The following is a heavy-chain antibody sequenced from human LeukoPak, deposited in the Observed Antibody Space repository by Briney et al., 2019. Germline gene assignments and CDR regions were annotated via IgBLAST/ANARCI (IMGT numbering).Heavy chain of an antibody. Sequence: GGSLRLSCAASGFTFSSYAMSWVRQAPGKGLEWVSAISGSGGSTYYADSVKGRFTISRDNSKNTLYLQMNSLRAEDTAVYYCAKDRPLRFVVVPAATGIDYWGQGTLVTVSS. CDR1: GFTFSSYA. D-gene: IGHD2-2*01. J-gene: IGHJ4*02. V-gene: IGHV3-23*01. CDR2: ISGSGGST. CDR3: AKDRPLRFVVVPAATGIDY.